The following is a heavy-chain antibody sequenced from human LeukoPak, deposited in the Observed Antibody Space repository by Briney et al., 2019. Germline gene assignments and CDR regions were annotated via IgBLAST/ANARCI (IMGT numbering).Heavy chain of an antibody. J-gene: IGHJ4*02. CDR1: GFTFSSYT. Sequence: GGSLRLSCAASGFTFSSYTMNWVRQAPGKGLEWVSSISGSSRHKYYADSVKGRFTISRDNAKNSLYLQMNSLRAEDTAVYYCARTANYYWGQGTLVTVSS. V-gene: IGHV3-21*01. CDR3: ARTANYY. CDR2: ISGSSRHK.